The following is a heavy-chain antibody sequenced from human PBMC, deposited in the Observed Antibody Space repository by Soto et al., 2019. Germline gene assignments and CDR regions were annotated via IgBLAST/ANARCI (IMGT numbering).Heavy chain of an antibody. CDR3: AREGSREIVATLGDDY. CDR1: GGTFSSYT. J-gene: IGHJ4*02. Sequence: QVQLVQSGAEVKKPGSSVKVSCKASGGTFSSYTISWVRQAPGQGLEWMGRIIPILGIANYARKFQGRVTISADKSTSTAYMELSRLRSEDTAVYYCAREGSREIVATLGDDYWGQGTLVTVSS. V-gene: IGHV1-69*08. CDR2: IIPILGIA. D-gene: IGHD5-12*01.